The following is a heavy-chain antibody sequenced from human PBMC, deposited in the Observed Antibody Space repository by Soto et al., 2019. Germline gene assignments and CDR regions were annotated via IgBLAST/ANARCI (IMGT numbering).Heavy chain of an antibody. J-gene: IGHJ4*02. CDR2: IYHNGRF. CDR3: ARYNWNYEADY. Sequence: SETLSLTCAVSGGSITSNWWSWVRQPPGKGLEWIGEIYHNGRFNYNPSLRSRLTISIDKSKNQLSLKLTSVTAADTAVYYCARYNWNYEADYWGQGILVTVS. V-gene: IGHV4-4*02. CDR1: GGSITSNW. D-gene: IGHD1-7*01.